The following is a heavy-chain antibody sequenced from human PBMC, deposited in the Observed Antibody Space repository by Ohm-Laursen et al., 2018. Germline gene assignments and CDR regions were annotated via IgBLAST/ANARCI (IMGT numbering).Heavy chain of an antibody. CDR2: INPNSGGT. CDR1: GHTFTGYY. Sequence: SVKVSCKASGHTFTGYYMHWVRQAPGQGLEWMGWINPNSGGTNYAQKFQGRVTMTRDTSISTAYMELSRLRSDDTAVYYCSAAAGTWYFDLWGRGTLVTVSS. V-gene: IGHV1-2*02. D-gene: IGHD6-13*01. J-gene: IGHJ2*01. CDR3: SAAAGTWYFDL.